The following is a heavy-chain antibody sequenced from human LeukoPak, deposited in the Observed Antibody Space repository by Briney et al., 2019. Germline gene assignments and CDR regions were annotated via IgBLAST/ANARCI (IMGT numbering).Heavy chain of an antibody. V-gene: IGHV4-59*01. CDR3: AREGFLGAFDI. CDR1: GGSISSYY. D-gene: IGHD3-10*01. CDR2: IYYSGST. Sequence: SETLCLTCTVSGGSISSYYWSWIRQPPGKGLEWIGYIYYSGSTNYNPSLKSRVTISVDTSKNQFSLKLSSVTAADTAVYYCAREGFLGAFDIWGQGTMVTVSS. J-gene: IGHJ3*02.